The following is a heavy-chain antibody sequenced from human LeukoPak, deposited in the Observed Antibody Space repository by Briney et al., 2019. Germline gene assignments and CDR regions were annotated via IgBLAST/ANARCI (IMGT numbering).Heavy chain of an antibody. Sequence: SVKVSCKASGGTFSSYAISWVRQARGQRLEWIGWIIVGSGRTHYAQNLQERLTITRDMSTNTAYMELSSLRSEDTAVYYCAAELYSGTYGRCCSFAFWGQGTPVTVSS. J-gene: IGHJ4*02. CDR3: AAELYSGTYGRCCSFAF. V-gene: IGHV1-58*02. D-gene: IGHD1-26*01. CDR1: GGTFSSYA. CDR2: IIVGSGRT.